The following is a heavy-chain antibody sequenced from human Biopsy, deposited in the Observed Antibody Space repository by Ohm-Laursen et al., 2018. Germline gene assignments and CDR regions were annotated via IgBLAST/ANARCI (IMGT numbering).Heavy chain of an antibody. CDR1: GFSFTGYY. CDR2: ISPKSGDT. J-gene: IGHJ4*02. D-gene: IGHD6-19*01. Sequence: ASVKVSCKASGFSFTGYYIHWVRQAPGHGLEWMGWISPKSGDTNCAHKFQGNITMTRDTSMSTAYMEMSRLRCDDTAVYYCALQSVAQMKNFDYWGQGTLVTVSS. V-gene: IGHV1-2*02. CDR3: ALQSVAQMKNFDY.